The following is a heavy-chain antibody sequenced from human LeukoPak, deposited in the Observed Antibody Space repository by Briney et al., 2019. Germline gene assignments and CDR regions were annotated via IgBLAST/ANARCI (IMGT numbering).Heavy chain of an antibody. Sequence: GGSLRLSCAASGFTFSTFWMHWVRQAPGKGLVWVSRINHDGSSTNYADSVKGRFTISRDNAKNTLYLQMNSLRAEDTAVYYCVRDWGYDSSGYWQKYFDTWGQGTLVTVSS. CDR3: VRDWGYDSSGYWQKYFDT. CDR1: GFTFSTFW. CDR2: INHDGSST. D-gene: IGHD3-22*01. V-gene: IGHV3-74*01. J-gene: IGHJ4*02.